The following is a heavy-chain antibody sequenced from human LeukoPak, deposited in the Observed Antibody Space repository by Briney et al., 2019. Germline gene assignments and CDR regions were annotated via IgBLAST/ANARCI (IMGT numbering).Heavy chain of an antibody. V-gene: IGHV4-34*01. CDR2: INHSGST. CDR1: GGSFSGYY. CDR3: ARGVYIAAAQYAY. J-gene: IGHJ4*02. Sequence: KPSETLSLTCAVYGGSFSGYYWSWIRQPPGKGLEWIGEINHSGSTNYNPSLKSRVTISVVTSKNQFSLKLSSVTAADTAVYYCARGVYIAAAQYAYWGQGTLVTVSS. D-gene: IGHD6-13*01.